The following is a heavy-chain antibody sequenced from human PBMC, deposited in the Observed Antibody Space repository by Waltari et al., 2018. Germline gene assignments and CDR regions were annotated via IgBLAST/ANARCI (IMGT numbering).Heavy chain of an antibody. CDR3: ARMVAATTYYYYYYMDV. CDR1: GGSISSGDYY. CDR2: IYYSGST. J-gene: IGHJ6*03. V-gene: IGHV4-30-4*08. Sequence: QVQLQESGPGLVKPSQTLSLTCTVSGGSISSGDYYWSWIRQPPGKGLEWIGYIYYSGSTYYNPSLKSRVTISVDTSKNQFSLKLSSVTAADTAVYYCARMVAATTYYYYYYMDVWGKGTTVTVSS. D-gene: IGHD2-15*01.